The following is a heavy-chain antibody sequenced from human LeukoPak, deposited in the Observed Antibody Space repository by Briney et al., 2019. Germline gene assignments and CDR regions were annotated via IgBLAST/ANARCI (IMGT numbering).Heavy chain of an antibody. CDR2: IRYDGSNK. V-gene: IGHV3-30*02. Sequence: PGGSLRLSCAASGFTFSSYGMHWVRQAPGKGLEWVAFIRYDGSNKYYADSVKGRFIISRDNSNNTLYLQMKSLRAEDTAIYYCAKMRYYDILTGYLNCFDPWGQGTLVTVSS. CDR3: AKMRYYDILTGYLNCFDP. J-gene: IGHJ5*02. CDR1: GFTFSSYG. D-gene: IGHD3-9*01.